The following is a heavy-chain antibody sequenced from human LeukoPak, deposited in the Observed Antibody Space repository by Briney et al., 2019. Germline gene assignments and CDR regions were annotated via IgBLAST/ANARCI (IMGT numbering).Heavy chain of an antibody. V-gene: IGHV3-11*06. CDR3: ARWRCSGGSCYSGVDY. CDR1: GFTFSDYY. J-gene: IGHJ4*02. CDR2: ISSSSSYT. D-gene: IGHD2-15*01. Sequence: GGSLRLSCAASGFTFSDYYMSWIRQAPGKGLGWVSYISSSSSYTNYADSVKGRFTISRDNAKNSLYLQMNSLRAEDTAVYYCARWRCSGGSCYSGVDYWGQGTLVTVSS.